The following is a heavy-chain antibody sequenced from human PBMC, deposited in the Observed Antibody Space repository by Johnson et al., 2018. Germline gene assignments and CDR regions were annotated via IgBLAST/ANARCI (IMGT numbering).Heavy chain of an antibody. CDR2: ISGSGGST. CDR1: GFTFSSYS. Sequence: VQLVQSGGGLVQXGGSXRLXCAVSGFTFSSYSMSWVRQAPGKGLEWVSGISGSGGSTSYAASVKGRFTISRDNSKNTLYLQMHSLRGEDTALYYCAKESGAYYDSSGYFFDNWGQGTLVTVSS. CDR3: AKESGAYYDSSGYFFDN. J-gene: IGHJ4*02. D-gene: IGHD3-22*01. V-gene: IGHV3-23*04.